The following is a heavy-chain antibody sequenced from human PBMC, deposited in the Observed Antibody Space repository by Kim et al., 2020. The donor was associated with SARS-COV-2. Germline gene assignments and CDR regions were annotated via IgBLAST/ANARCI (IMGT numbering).Heavy chain of an antibody. Sequence: ASVKVSCKASGYTFTGYYMHWVRQAPGQGLEWMGRINPNSGGTNYAQKFQGRVTMTRDTSISTAYMELSRLRSDDTAVYYCARDSREVELRFLEWLSERSDAFDIWGQGTMVTVSS. CDR2: INPNSGGT. CDR1: GYTFTGYY. J-gene: IGHJ3*02. D-gene: IGHD3-3*01. V-gene: IGHV1-2*06. CDR3: ARDSREVELRFLEWLSERSDAFDI.